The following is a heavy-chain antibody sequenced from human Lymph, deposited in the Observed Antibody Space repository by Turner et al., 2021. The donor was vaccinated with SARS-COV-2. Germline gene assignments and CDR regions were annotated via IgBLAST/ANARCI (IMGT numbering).Heavy chain of an antibody. J-gene: IGHJ2*01. V-gene: IGHV4-34*01. D-gene: IGHD7-27*01. CDR1: GGSSSGYF. CDR3: ARVWVRWWYFDL. Sequence: QVQLQQWGAGLLKPSETLSLTCAVYGGSSSGYFWSWIRQPPGKGLEWIGEINHSASTKYNPSIKSRVTISVAPSKKRFSLKLSSMTVAYWAVYFCARVWVRWWYFDLWGRGTLVTVSS. CDR2: INHSAST.